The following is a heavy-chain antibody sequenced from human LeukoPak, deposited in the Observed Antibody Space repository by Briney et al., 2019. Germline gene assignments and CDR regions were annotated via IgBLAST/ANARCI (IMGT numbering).Heavy chain of an antibody. CDR2: IIPIFGTA. V-gene: IGHV1-69*13. J-gene: IGHJ4*02. CDR1: GGTFSSYA. Sequence: SVKVSCKASGGTFSSYAISWVRQAPGQGLEWMGGIIPIFGTANYAQKFQGRVTITADESTSTAYMELSSLRSEDTAVYYCAGGNTVVTWGNFDCWGQGTLVTVSS. D-gene: IGHD4-23*01. CDR3: AGGNTVVTWGNFDC.